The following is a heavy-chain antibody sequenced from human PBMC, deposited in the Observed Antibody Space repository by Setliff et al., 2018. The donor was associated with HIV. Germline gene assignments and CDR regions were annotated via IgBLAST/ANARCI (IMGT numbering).Heavy chain of an antibody. CDR3: ARVNGRYSGYDSFDF. CDR2: IDHSGNT. D-gene: IGHD5-12*01. Sequence: PSETLSLTCTVSGGSISSSSYYWSWIRQLPGKGLEWIGEIDHSGNTNYHVSLKSRVTILVDSFKNQFSLKVTFVTAADTGLYYCARVNGRYSGYDSFDFWGRGTLVTVSS. V-gene: IGHV4-39*07. J-gene: IGHJ4*02. CDR1: GGSISSSSYY.